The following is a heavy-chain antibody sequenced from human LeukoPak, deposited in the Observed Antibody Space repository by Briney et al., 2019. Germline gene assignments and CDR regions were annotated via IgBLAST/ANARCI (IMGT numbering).Heavy chain of an antibody. V-gene: IGHV4-59*01. CDR1: GGSISSYY. CDR3: AREGWDYYDSSGYYFCPKRGFDY. D-gene: IGHD3-22*01. Sequence: SETLSLTCTVSGGSISSYYWSWIRQPPGKGLEWIGYIYYSGSTNYNPSLKSRVTISVDTSKNQFSLKLSSVTAAGTAVYYCAREGWDYYDSSGYYFCPKRGFDYWGQGTLVTVSS. CDR2: IYYSGST. J-gene: IGHJ4*02.